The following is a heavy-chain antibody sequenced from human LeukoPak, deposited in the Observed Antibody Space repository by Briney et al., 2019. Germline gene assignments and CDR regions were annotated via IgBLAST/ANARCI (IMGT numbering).Heavy chain of an antibody. Sequence: GGSLRLSCAASGFTFSSYGMHWVRQAPGKGLEWVAVILYGGSNKYYTDSVKGRFTISRDNSKNTLYLQMNSVRAEDTAVYYCARATRPLAAFDIWGQGTMVTVSS. J-gene: IGHJ3*02. V-gene: IGHV3-33*01. CDR1: GFTFSSYG. D-gene: IGHD2-15*01. CDR2: ILYGGSNK. CDR3: ARATRPLAAFDI.